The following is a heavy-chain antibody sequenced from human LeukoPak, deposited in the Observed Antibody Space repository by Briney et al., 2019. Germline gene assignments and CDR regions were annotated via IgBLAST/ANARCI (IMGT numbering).Heavy chain of an antibody. CDR2: INHSGST. Sequence: SETLSLTCTVSGGSISSYYWSWIRQPPGKGLEWIGEINHSGSTNYNPSLKSRVTISVDTSKNQFSLKLSSVTAADTAVYYCARGKSYYVNARWFDPWGQGTLVTVSS. V-gene: IGHV4-34*01. CDR1: GGSISSYY. J-gene: IGHJ5*02. D-gene: IGHD3-10*01. CDR3: ARGKSYYVNARWFDP.